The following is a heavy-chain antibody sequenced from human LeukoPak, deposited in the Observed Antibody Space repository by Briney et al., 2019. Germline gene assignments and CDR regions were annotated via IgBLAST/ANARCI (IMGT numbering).Heavy chain of an antibody. CDR2: IDYSGAT. CDR3: ARVGSYCFEY. CDR1: GGSISTYY. Sequence: PSETLSLTCTVSGGSISTYYWSWIRQPPGKGLEWIGYIDYSGATNYNPSLKSRVTMSVDTSKHQFSLKLSSVTAVDTAVYYCARVGSYCFEYWGQGTLVTVSS. J-gene: IGHJ4*02. D-gene: IGHD3-10*01. V-gene: IGHV4-59*01.